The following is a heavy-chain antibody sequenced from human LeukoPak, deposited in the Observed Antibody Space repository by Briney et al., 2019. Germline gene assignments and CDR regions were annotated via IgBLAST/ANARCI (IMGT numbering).Heavy chain of an antibody. CDR3: ARRGYMNDFDY. Sequence: SETLSLTCIVSGGSISSCYWSWIRQPPGKGLEWIGYIYTSGSTNYNPSLKSRVTISVDTSKNQFSLKLSSVTAADTAVYYCARRGYMNDFDYWGQGTLVTVSS. CDR2: IYTSGST. D-gene: IGHD3-22*01. J-gene: IGHJ4*02. V-gene: IGHV4-4*09. CDR1: GGSISSCY.